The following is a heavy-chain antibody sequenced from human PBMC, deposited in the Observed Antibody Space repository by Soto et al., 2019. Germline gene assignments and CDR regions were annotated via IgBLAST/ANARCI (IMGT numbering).Heavy chain of an antibody. CDR1: GYSFTSYW. D-gene: IGHD5-12*01. J-gene: IGHJ6*02. CDR3: ARDIVATTTNYYYYYYGMDV. CDR2: IDPSDSYT. V-gene: IGHV5-10-1*01. Sequence: GESLKISCKGSGYSFTSYWISWVRQMPGKGLEWMGRIDPSDSYTNYSPSFQGHVTISADKSISTAYLQWSSLKASDTAMYYCARDIVATTTNYYYYYYGMDVWGQGTTVTVSS.